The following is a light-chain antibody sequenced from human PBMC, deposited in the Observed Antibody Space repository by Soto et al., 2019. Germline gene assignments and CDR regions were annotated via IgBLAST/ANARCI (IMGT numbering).Light chain of an antibody. V-gene: IGKV3-11*01. Sequence: EIVLTQSPATLSLSPGERATLSCRASQSVSTYLAWYQQKPGQAPRLLIYDASNRATGIPARCSGSGSGTDFTRTISSLEPEDFAVYFCQHRSDWPSTLGGGTKVQIK. CDR1: QSVSTY. CDR2: DAS. CDR3: QHRSDWPST. J-gene: IGKJ4*01.